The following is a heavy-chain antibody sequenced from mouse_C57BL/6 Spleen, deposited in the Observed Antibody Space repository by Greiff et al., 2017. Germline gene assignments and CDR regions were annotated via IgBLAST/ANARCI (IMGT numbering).Heavy chain of an antibody. Sequence: VMLVESGPGLVQPSQSLSITCTVSGFSLTSYGVHWVRQSPGKGLEWLGVIWSGGSTDYNAAFISRLSISKDNSKSQVFFKMNSLQADDTAIYYCASLTGEGYAMDYWGQGTSVTVSS. CDR1: GFSLTSYG. J-gene: IGHJ4*01. V-gene: IGHV2-2*01. CDR3: ASLTGEGYAMDY. D-gene: IGHD4-1*01. CDR2: IWSGGST.